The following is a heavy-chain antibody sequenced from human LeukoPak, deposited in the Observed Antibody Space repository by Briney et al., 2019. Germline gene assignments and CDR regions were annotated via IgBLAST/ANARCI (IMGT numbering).Heavy chain of an antibody. CDR3: ARGNPEPYRGSYSRRYFDS. CDR2: IYYSGST. CDR1: GGSISSYS. V-gene: IGHV4-59*01. J-gene: IGHJ4*02. Sequence: SETLSLTCTVSGGSISSYSWSWIRQPPGKGLEWIGYIYYSGSTNYNHSLKSRVTISVDTSKNQFSLKLSSVTAADTAVYYCARGNPEPYRGSYSRRYFDSWGQGTLVTVSS. D-gene: IGHD1-26*01.